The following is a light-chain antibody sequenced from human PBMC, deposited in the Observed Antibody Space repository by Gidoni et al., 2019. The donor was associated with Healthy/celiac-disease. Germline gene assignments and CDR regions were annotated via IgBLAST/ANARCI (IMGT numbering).Light chain of an antibody. J-gene: IGLJ3*02. CDR3: SSYTSSSTGV. CDR1: SSDVGGYNY. CDR2: EVS. V-gene: IGLV2-14*01. Sequence: QSALTQPASVSGSPGQSITISCTGTSSDVGGYNYVSWYQQHPGKAPKPMIYEVSNRPSGVPDRFSGSKSGNTASLTISGLQAEDEADYYCSSYTSSSTGVFGGGTKLTVL.